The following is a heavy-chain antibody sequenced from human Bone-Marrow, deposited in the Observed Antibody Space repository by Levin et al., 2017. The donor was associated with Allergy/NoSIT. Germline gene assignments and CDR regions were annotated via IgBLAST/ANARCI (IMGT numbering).Heavy chain of an antibody. D-gene: IGHD3-22*01. Sequence: PSETLSLTCSISGGSFITYYWSWIRQPPGKGLEWIAYAYYSGTTTYNPSLESRASIALDTSKNLFSLKLDSVTAADTAIYFCARSSRSYYDTTGHYWYFDLWGPGTLATVSS. J-gene: IGHJ2*01. CDR1: GGSFITYY. V-gene: IGHV4-59*01. CDR2: AYYSGTT. CDR3: ARSSRSYYDTTGHYWYFDL.